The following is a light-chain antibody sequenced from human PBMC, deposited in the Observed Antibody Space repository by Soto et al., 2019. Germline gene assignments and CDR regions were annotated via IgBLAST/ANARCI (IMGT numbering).Light chain of an antibody. CDR3: QQYDSLPLA. CDR1: QSVSTF. Sequence: EIVLTQSPRTLSLSQGERATLSCKTSQSVSTFLAWYQQKPGQAPRLLISDASNRATGIPARFSGSGSGTDFTLTISRLEPEDFAVYYCQQYDSLPLAFGRGTKVDIK. CDR2: DAS. V-gene: IGKV3-11*01. J-gene: IGKJ4*01.